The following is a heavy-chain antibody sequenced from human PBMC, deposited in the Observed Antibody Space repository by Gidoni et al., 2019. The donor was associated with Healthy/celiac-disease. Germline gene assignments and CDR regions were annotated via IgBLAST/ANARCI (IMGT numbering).Heavy chain of an antibody. Sequence: QVQLQQWGAGLLKPSETLSLTCAVYGGSFSGYYWSWIRQPPGKGLEWLGEINHSGSTNYNPSLKSRVTISVDTSKNQFSLKLSSVTAADTAVYYCARRGYSYGYTLTYYYYGMDVWGQGTTVTVSS. D-gene: IGHD5-18*01. J-gene: IGHJ6*02. CDR3: ARRGYSYGYTLTYYYYGMDV. CDR2: INHSGST. V-gene: IGHV4-34*01. CDR1: GGSFSGYY.